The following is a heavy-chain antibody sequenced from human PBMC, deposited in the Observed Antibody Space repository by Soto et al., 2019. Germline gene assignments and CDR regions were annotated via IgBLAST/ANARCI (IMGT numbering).Heavy chain of an antibody. Sequence: QVQLVQSGAEVKKPGSSVKVSCKASGGTFSSDYFSWVRQAPGQGLEWMGGIIPMFDTPIYPQKFQDRVTITADESTSTPFMQLSSLISGDTAVYYCSRSVGLYRYFNYWGQGSLVSVSS. J-gene: IGHJ4*02. CDR2: IIPMFDTP. V-gene: IGHV1-69*12. CDR3: SRSVGLYRYFNY. D-gene: IGHD3-16*01. CDR1: GGTFSSDY.